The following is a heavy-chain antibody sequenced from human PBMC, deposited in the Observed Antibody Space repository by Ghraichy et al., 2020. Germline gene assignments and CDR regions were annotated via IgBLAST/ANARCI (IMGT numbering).Heavy chain of an antibody. V-gene: IGHV1-8*01. CDR3: ARGLYQLLGFDP. CDR2: MNPNSGNT. J-gene: IGHJ5*02. CDR1: GYTFTSYD. D-gene: IGHD2-2*01. Sequence: ASVKVSCKASGYTFTSYDINWVRQATGQGLEWMGWMNPNSGNTGYAQKFKGRVTMTRNTSISTAYMELSSLRSEDTAVYYCARGLYQLLGFDPWGQGTLVTVSS.